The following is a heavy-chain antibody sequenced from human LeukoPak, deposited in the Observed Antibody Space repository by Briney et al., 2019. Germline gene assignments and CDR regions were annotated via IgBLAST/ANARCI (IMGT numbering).Heavy chain of an antibody. V-gene: IGHV1-69*13. CDR3: ASSLPGDYYYYMDV. CDR1: GGTFSSYA. Sequence: SVKVSCKASGGTFSSYAISWVRQAPGQRLEWMGGIIPIFGTANYAQKFQGRVTITADESTSTAYMELSSLRSEDTAVYYCASSLPGDYYYYMDVWGKGTTVTVSS. D-gene: IGHD7-27*01. J-gene: IGHJ6*03. CDR2: IIPIFGTA.